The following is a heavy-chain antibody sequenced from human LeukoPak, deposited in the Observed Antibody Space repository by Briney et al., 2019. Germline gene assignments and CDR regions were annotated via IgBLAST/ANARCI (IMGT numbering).Heavy chain of an antibody. Sequence: SETLSLTCTVSSGSISSYYWSWIRQPAGKGLEWIGRIHISGSTDYNPSLKSRVTMSVDTSKNLFSLKMNSVTAADTAVYYCARVVASSRGDAFDIWGQGTMVTVSS. CDR2: IHISGST. V-gene: IGHV4-4*07. J-gene: IGHJ3*02. D-gene: IGHD5-12*01. CDR3: ARVVASSRGDAFDI. CDR1: SGSISSYY.